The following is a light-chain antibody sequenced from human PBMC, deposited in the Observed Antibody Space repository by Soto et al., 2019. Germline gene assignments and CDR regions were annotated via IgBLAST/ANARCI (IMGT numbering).Light chain of an antibody. CDR3: QQQGSAPWYT. Sequence: EIVLTQSPGTLSLSPGERATLSCRASQSVSSSYFAWYQQKHCQAPRPLLYGAPSRATGIADRFSGSWSGTDVSLTISRLEPEDWAVYYCQQQGSAPWYTFGQGTKLEIK. V-gene: IGKV3-20*01. CDR1: QSVSSSY. CDR2: GAP. J-gene: IGKJ2*01.